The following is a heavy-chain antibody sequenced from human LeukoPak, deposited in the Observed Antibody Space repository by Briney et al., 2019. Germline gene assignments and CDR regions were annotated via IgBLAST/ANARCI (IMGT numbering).Heavy chain of an antibody. CDR2: IHYPEST. J-gene: IGHJ4*02. CDR3: ARGRGRQVGTRWHPDTHHDY. Sequence: SETLSLTCAVSGFSISSGYFWGWIRRPPGKGLEWIGTIHYPESTYYNPSLNRRLTISKDSAKNHLCLKLSSVTAADTALYYCARGRGRQVGTRWHPDTHHDYWGQGILVTVSS. CDR1: GFSISSGYF. D-gene: IGHD6-13*01. V-gene: IGHV4-38-2*01.